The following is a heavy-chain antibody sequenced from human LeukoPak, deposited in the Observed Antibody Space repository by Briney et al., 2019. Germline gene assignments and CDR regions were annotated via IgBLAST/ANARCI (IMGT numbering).Heavy chain of an antibody. J-gene: IGHJ4*02. D-gene: IGHD1-14*01. CDR1: GFTFVNAW. CDR2: IQSRSKGGTT. Sequence: PGGSLRLSCAASGFTFVNAWMSWVRHAPGKGLEWVGRIQSRSKGGTTDYATHVKGRFTISRDDSKNTLYLQMNSLTTDDTAVYYCTSGVGTLDFWGQGALVTVSS. V-gene: IGHV3-15*01. CDR3: TSGVGTLDF.